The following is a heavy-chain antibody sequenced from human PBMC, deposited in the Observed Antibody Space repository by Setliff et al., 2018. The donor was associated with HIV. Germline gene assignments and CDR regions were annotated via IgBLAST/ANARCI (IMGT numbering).Heavy chain of an antibody. D-gene: IGHD3-22*01. CDR3: ARGGSLFTMTNHPFDI. CDR1: SYTFTSYG. Sequence: ASVKVSCKASSYTFTSYGISWVRQAPGQGLEWMGWISAYNGNTNYAQKLQGRVTMTTDTSTSTAYMELRSLISDDTAVYYCARGGSLFTMTNHPFDIWGQGTMVTV. J-gene: IGHJ3*02. V-gene: IGHV1-18*01. CDR2: ISAYNGNT.